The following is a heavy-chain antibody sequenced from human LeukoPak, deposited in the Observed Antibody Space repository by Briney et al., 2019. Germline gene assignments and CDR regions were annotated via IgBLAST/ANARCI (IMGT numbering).Heavy chain of an antibody. CDR3: AKERGGSGWYGGDFDY. V-gene: IGHV3-23*01. CDR1: GFTFSSYA. D-gene: IGHD6-19*01. Sequence: GGSLRLSCAASGFTFSSYAMSWVRQTPEKGLECVSAISASGGSTYYADSVKGRFTISRDNSKNTLFLQMNSLRAEDTAVYYCAKERGGSGWYGGDFDYWGQETLVTVTS. J-gene: IGHJ4*02. CDR2: ISASGGST.